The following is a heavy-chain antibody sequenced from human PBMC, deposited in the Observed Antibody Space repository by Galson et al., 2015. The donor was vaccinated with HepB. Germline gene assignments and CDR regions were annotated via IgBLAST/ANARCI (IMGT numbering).Heavy chain of an antibody. J-gene: IGHJ4*02. V-gene: IGHV3-23*01. CDR1: GFTFSDHA. CDR2: IIVSYAGT. D-gene: IGHD1-14*01. CDR3: ARTLAPYTGFDY. Sequence: SLRLSCAASGFTFSDHAMSWVRQAPGKGLEWVSSIIVSYAGTYYADSAKGRFTISSDNSKNTLYLQMNSLRAEDTATYFCARTLAPYTGFDYWGQGTLVTVSS.